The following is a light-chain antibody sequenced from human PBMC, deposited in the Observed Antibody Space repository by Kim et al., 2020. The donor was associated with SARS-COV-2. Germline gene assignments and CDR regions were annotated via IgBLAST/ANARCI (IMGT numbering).Light chain of an antibody. CDR1: FSNIGAGYD. J-gene: IGLJ3*02. V-gene: IGLV1-40*01. CDR2: GNS. Sequence: QSVLTQPPSVSGAPGQRVTISCTGSFSNIGAGYDVHWYQQLPGTTPKLLIYGNSNRPSGVPDRFSGSKSGTSASLAITGLQAEDEADYYCQSYDSSLSGYVFGGGTQLTVL. CDR3: QSYDSSLSGYV.